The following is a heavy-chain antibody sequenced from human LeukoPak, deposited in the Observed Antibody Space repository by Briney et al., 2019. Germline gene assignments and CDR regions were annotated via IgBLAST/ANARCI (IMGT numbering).Heavy chain of an antibody. CDR3: ARAAAAPGWFDP. CDR1: GYSISSGYY. V-gene: IGHV4-38-2*02. Sequence: SETLSLTCTVSGYSISSGYYWGWIRQPPGKGLEWIGSIYHSGSTYYNPSLKSRVTISVDTSKNQFSLKLSSVTAADTAVHYCARAAAAPGWFDPWGQGTLVTVSS. D-gene: IGHD6-13*01. CDR2: IYHSGST. J-gene: IGHJ5*02.